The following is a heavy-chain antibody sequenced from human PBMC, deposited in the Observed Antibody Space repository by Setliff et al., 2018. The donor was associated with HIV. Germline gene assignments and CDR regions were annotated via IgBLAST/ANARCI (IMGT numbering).Heavy chain of an antibody. Sequence: PSETLSLTCIVSGGSISSSSHYWGWIRQPPGKGLEWIGYIYYSGSTNYNPSLKSRVTISIDTSQNQFSLKLTSVTAADTAVYYCARARPPMEGGGDYWGQGTLVTVSS. CDR2: IYYSGST. V-gene: IGHV4-61*05. CDR1: GGSISSSSHY. J-gene: IGHJ4*02. CDR3: ARARPPMEGGGDY. D-gene: IGHD3-10*01.